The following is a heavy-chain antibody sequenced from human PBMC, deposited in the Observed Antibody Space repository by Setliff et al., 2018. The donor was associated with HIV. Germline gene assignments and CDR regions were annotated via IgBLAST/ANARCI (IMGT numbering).Heavy chain of an antibody. Sequence: PGESLKISCQTSGYTFSMYWIGWVRQRPGKGLEWMAILYPGDSDIRYSPSFQSQVTVSADKSIGTAYLQWRSLKASDTAMYFCARAPNSPSYSNIFYADHWGRGTLVTVSS. CDR2: LYPGDSDI. D-gene: IGHD3-9*01. CDR1: GYTFSMYW. CDR3: ARAPNSPSYSNIFYADH. V-gene: IGHV5-51*01. J-gene: IGHJ5*02.